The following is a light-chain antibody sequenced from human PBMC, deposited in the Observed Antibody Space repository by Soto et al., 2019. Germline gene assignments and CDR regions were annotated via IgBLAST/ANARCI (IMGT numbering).Light chain of an antibody. CDR3: SSYTTRNTEV. V-gene: IGLV2-14*03. Sequence: QSALTQPASVSGSPGQSISISCIGTSSDVGAFNYVSWYQHHPRKAPQLIIYDVTSRPSGVSNLFSASKSGNTASLTISGLQAEDEADYYCSSYTTRNTEVFGTGTKLTVL. CDR2: DVT. CDR1: SSDVGAFNY. J-gene: IGLJ1*01.